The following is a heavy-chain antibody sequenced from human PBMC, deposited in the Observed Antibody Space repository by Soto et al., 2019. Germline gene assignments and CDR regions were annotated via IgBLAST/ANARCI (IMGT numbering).Heavy chain of an antibody. CDR1: GYSFTSYW. V-gene: IGHV5-51*01. D-gene: IGHD1-26*01. CDR3: ARRSATTPAYYYGMDV. J-gene: IGHJ6*02. CDR2: IYPGDSDT. Sequence: GESLKISCSGSGYSFTSYWIGWVRQMPGKGLEWMGIIYPGDSDTRYSPSFQGQVTISADKSISTAYLQWSSLKASDTAMYYCARRSATTPAYYYGMDVWGQGTTVPVSS.